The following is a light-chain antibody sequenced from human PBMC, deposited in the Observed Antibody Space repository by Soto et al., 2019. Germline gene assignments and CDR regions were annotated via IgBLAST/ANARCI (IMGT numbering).Light chain of an antibody. Sequence: VMTQAPATLSVSPGEKATLSCRASQTINNNVAWYQLKDGQVPRLVIYGASTRATDIPARFSGSGSGTEFTLTISRLEPEDFAVYYCQQYGSSWTFGQGTKVDIK. J-gene: IGKJ1*01. CDR3: QQYGSSWT. CDR1: QTINNN. V-gene: IGKV3-15*01. CDR2: GAS.